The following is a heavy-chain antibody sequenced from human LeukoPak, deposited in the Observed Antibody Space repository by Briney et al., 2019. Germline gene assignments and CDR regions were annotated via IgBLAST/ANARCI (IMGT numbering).Heavy chain of an antibody. CDR3: ARAQFYCSGGSCYSEFDY. V-gene: IGHV1-69*04. CDR2: IIPILGIA. J-gene: IGHJ4*02. CDR1: GGTFSSYA. Sequence: SVKVSCKASGGTFSSYAISWVRQAPGQGLERMGRIIPILGIANYAQKFQGRVTITADKSTSTAYMELSSLRSEDTAVYYCARAQFYCSGGSCYSEFDYWGQGTLVTVSS. D-gene: IGHD2-15*01.